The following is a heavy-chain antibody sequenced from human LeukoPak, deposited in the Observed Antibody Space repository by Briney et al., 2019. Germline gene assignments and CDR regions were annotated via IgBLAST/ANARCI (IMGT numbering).Heavy chain of an antibody. J-gene: IGHJ4*02. Sequence: ASESLSLTCAVYGASFSGYYWSWIRQPPGKGLEWIGEINHSGSTNYNPSLKSRVTISVDTSKNQFSLKLSSVTAADTAVYYCARGTFTTYYYDSSGPPLYWGQGTLVTVSS. D-gene: IGHD3-22*01. V-gene: IGHV4-34*01. CDR3: ARGTFTTYYYDSSGPPLY. CDR1: GASFSGYY. CDR2: INHSGST.